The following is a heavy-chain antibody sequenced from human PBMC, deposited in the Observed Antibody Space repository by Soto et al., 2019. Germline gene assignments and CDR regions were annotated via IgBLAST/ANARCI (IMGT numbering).Heavy chain of an antibody. CDR3: ARNPLRERTDFDI. V-gene: IGHV3-33*01. CDR2: IWYDGSTK. J-gene: IGHJ3*02. CDR1: GFTFTTYA. Sequence: QVQLVESGGGVVQPGRSLRLSCAASGFTFTTYAMHWVRQAPGKGLEWVAVIWYDGSTKYYADSVKGRFTISRDTSKNALALQMASLRAEDTALYFCARNPLRERTDFDIWGQGTMVSVSS. D-gene: IGHD1-26*01.